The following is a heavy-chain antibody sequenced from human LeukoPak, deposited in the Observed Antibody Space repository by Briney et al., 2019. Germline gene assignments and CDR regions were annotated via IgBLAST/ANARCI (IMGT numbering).Heavy chain of an antibody. CDR1: GFTFSNYA. CDR3: AKTQGYYDA. Sequence: GGSLRLSCVASGFTFSNYAMSWVRQAPGKGLELVSGIWGTDDKTVYGDAVKGRFTISRDNSKNTLYLQKNSLRADDTAVYYCAKTQGYYDAWGQGALVTVSS. CDR2: IWGTDDKT. V-gene: IGHV3-23*01. D-gene: IGHD2-15*01. J-gene: IGHJ5*02.